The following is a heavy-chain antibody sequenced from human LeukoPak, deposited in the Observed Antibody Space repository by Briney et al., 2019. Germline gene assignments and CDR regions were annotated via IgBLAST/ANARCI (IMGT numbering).Heavy chain of an antibody. CDR1: GFTFDDYV. V-gene: IGHV3-43D*03. Sequence: GGSLRLSCAASGFTFDDYVMHWVRQAPGKGLEWVSLISWDGGSTYYADSVKGRFTISRDNSKNSLYLQMNSLRAEDTALYYCAKDRAKEEYSSSSELDYWGQGTLVTVSS. D-gene: IGHD6-13*01. CDR2: ISWDGGST. CDR3: AKDRAKEEYSSSSELDY. J-gene: IGHJ4*02.